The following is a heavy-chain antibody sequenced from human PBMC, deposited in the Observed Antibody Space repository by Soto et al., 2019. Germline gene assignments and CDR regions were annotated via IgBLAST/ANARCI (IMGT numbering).Heavy chain of an antibody. CDR3: AKVEEGYCSGGSCRRIDY. Sequence: SGGSLRLSCAASGFTFSSYAMSWVRQAPGKGLEWVSAISGSGGSTYYADSVKGRFTISRDNSKNTLYLQMNSLRAEDTAVYYCAKVEEGYCSGGSCRRIDYWGQGTLVTVSS. D-gene: IGHD2-15*01. CDR2: ISGSGGST. CDR1: GFTFSSYA. V-gene: IGHV3-23*01. J-gene: IGHJ4*02.